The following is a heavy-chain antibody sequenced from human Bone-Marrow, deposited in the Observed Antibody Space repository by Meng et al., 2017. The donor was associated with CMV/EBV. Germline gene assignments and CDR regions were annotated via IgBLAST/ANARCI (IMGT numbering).Heavy chain of an antibody. D-gene: IGHD6-13*01. CDR2: INHSGST. CDR1: GGSFSGYY. V-gene: IGHV4-34*01. CDR3: ARRSSSWTRFDY. Sequence: SETLSLTCAVYGGSFSGYYWSWIRQPPGKGLEWIGEINHSGSTNYNPSLKSRVTISVDTSKNQFSLKLSSVTAADTAVYYCARRSSSWTRFDYWGQETLVTVSS. J-gene: IGHJ4*02.